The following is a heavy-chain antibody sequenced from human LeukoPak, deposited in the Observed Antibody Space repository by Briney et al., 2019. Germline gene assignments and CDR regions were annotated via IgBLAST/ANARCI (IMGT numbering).Heavy chain of an antibody. CDR3: ARAVGPFDY. V-gene: IGHV3-33*01. CDR1: GFIFSTYG. J-gene: IGHJ4*02. D-gene: IGHD2-15*01. Sequence: PGGSLRLSCGTSGFIFSTYGMHWVRQAPGKGLEWVAVIWYDGSNKYYADSVKGRFTISRDNSKNTLYLQMNSLRTEDTAVYYCARAVGPFDYWGQGALVTVS. CDR2: IWYDGSNK.